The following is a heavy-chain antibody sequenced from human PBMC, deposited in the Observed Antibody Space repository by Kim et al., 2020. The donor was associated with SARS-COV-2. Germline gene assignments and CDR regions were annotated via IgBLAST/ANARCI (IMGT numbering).Heavy chain of an antibody. CDR3: ASRRLDNWNYRDHDYYYYGMDV. D-gene: IGHD1-7*01. J-gene: IGHJ6*02. Sequence: SVKVSCKASGGTFSSYAISWVRQAPGQGLEWMGGIIPIFGTANYAQKFQGRVTITADESTSTAYMELSSLRSEDTAVYYCASRRLDNWNYRDHDYYYYGMDVWGQGTTVTFSS. V-gene: IGHV1-69*13. CDR1: GGTFSSYA. CDR2: IIPIFGTA.